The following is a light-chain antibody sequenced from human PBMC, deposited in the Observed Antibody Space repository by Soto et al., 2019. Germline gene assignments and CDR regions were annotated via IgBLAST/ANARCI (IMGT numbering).Light chain of an antibody. V-gene: IGKV3-15*01. CDR3: QQYNNWPLT. CDR1: QSVSSN. CDR2: GAS. J-gene: IGKJ1*01. Sequence: EIVMTQSPATLSVSPGERATLSCRASQSVSSNLAWYQQKPGQAPRLLIYGASTRATGIPASFSGSGSGTEFTLTISSLQSEDFAFYYCQQYNNWPLTFGQGTKVEIK.